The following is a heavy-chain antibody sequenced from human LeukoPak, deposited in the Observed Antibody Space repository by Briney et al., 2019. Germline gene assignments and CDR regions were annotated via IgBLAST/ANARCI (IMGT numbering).Heavy chain of an antibody. V-gene: IGHV1-18*01. CDR2: ISAYNGNT. Sequence: ASVKVSCKASGYTFTSYGISWVRQAPGQRLEWMGWISAYNGNTNYAQKLQGRVTMTTDTSTSTAYMELRSLRSDDTAVYYCARDFTLYSSGWQSLYNWFDPWGQGTLVTVSS. J-gene: IGHJ5*02. CDR3: ARDFTLYSSGWQSLYNWFDP. D-gene: IGHD6-19*01. CDR1: GYTFTSYG.